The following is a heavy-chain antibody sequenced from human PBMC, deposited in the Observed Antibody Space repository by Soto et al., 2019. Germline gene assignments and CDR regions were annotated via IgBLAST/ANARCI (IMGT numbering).Heavy chain of an antibody. CDR2: IKSKTDGGTT. V-gene: IGHV3-15*07. Sequence: PGGSLRLSCAASGFTFSNAWMNWVRQAPGKGLEWVGRIKSKTDGGTTDYAAPVKGRFTISRDDSKNTLYLQMNSLKTEDTAVYYCTTVAMWFGELLGAPGYYYGMDVWGQGTTVTVSS. D-gene: IGHD3-10*01. CDR3: TTVAMWFGELLGAPGYYYGMDV. CDR1: GFTFSNAW. J-gene: IGHJ6*02.